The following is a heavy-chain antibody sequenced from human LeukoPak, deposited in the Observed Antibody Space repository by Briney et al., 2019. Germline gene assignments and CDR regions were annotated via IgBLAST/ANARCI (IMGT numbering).Heavy chain of an antibody. CDR3: AKGYSGYDYAFDI. CDR2: ISKDGSYK. D-gene: IGHD5-12*01. Sequence: GGSLRLSCAASGFTFSSSYGIHRVRQAPGKGLEWVAVISKDGSYKDYGDSVKGRFTISRDNPRNTLYLQMNSLRAEDTAIYYCAKGYSGYDYAFDIWGQGTMVTVSS. V-gene: IGHV3-30*18. J-gene: IGHJ3*02. CDR1: GFTFSSSYG.